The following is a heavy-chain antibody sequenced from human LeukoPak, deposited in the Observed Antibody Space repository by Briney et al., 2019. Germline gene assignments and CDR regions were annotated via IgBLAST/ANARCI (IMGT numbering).Heavy chain of an antibody. CDR2: IYENGGTT. CDR1: GFTFRSHA. V-gene: IGHV3-23*01. D-gene: IGHD2-21*01. Sequence: GGSLRLSCVGSGFTFRSHAMSWVRQAPEKGLEFVSGIYENGGTTYYADSVKGRFSISRDNSKNTLYLQMDSLKGGDTAVYYCAKDFRIGYSAHFDYWGQGALVTVSS. J-gene: IGHJ4*02. CDR3: AKDFRIGYSAHFDY.